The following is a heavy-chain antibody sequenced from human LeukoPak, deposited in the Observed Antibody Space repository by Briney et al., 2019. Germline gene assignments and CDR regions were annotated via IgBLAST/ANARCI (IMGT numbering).Heavy chain of an antibody. CDR2: IYTSGST. D-gene: IGHD4-17*01. V-gene: IGHV4-61*02. CDR3: ARDGPAGYGDPLYYYYGMDV. CDR1: GGSISSGSYY. J-gene: IGHJ6*02. Sequence: SETMSLTCTVSGGSISSGSYYWSWIRQPPGKGLQWSGRIYTSGSTNYNPSLKSRVTISVDASKNQFSLKLSSVTAADTAVYYCARDGPAGYGDPLYYYYGMDVWGQGTTVTVSS.